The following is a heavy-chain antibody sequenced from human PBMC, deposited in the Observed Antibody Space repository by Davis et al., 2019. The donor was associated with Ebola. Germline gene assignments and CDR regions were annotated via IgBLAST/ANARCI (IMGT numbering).Heavy chain of an antibody. CDR3: ARGRDIVVVPAASSGPYYYYGMDV. D-gene: IGHD2-2*01. CDR2: IYHSGST. J-gene: IGHJ6*02. CDR1: GGSISSSNW. Sequence: GSLRLSCAVSGGSISSSNWWSWVRQPPGKGLEWIGEIYHSGSTNYNPSLKSRVTISVDKSKNQFSLKLSSVTAADTAVYYCARGRDIVVVPAASSGPYYYYGMDVWGQGTTVTVSS. V-gene: IGHV4-4*02.